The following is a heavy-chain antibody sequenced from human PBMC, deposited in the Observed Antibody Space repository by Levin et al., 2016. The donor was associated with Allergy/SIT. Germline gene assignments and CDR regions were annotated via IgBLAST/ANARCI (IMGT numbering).Heavy chain of an antibody. V-gene: IGHV3-30*04. D-gene: IGHD3-10*01. Sequence: GGSLRLSCAASGFTFSSYAMHWVRQAPGKGLEWVAVISYDGSNKYYADSVKGRFTISRDNSKNTLYLQMNSLRAEDTAVYYCARVLVLAHGSGSYYGMDVWGQGTTVTVSS. CDR1: GFTFSSYA. CDR3: ARVLVLAHGSGSYYGMDV. J-gene: IGHJ6*02. CDR2: ISYDGSNK.